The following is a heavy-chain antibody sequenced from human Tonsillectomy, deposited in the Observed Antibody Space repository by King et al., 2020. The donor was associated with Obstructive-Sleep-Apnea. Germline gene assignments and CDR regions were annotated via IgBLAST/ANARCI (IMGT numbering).Heavy chain of an antibody. V-gene: IGHV4-38-2*02. D-gene: IGHD3-3*01. Sequence: VQLQESGPGLVKPSETLSLTCTVSGYSISSGYYWGWIRQPPGKGLEWIGSIYHSGSTYYNPSLKSRVTISVDTSKNQFSLKLSSVTAADTAVYYCANAHYDFWSGQTGIFDYWGQGTLVTVSS. CDR3: ANAHYDFWSGQTGIFDY. CDR2: IYHSGST. J-gene: IGHJ4*02. CDR1: GYSISSGYY.